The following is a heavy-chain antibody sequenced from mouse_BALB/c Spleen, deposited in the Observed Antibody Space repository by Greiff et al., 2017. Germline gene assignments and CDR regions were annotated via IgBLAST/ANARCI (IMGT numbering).Heavy chain of an antibody. CDR2: ISYSGST. J-gene: IGHJ2*01. CDR1: GYSITSDYA. Sequence: VQLQQSGPGLVKPSQSLSLTCTVTGYSITSDYAWNWIRQFPGNKLEWMGYISYSGSTSYNPSLKSRISITRDTSKNQFFLQLNSVTTEDTATYYCARTMITTGFDYWGQGTTLTVSS. D-gene: IGHD2-4*01. CDR3: ARTMITTGFDY. V-gene: IGHV3-2*02.